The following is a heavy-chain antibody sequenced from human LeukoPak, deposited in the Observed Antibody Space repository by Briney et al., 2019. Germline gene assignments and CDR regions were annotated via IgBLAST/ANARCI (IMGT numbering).Heavy chain of an antibody. CDR3: ARLEKNSYYYMDV. Sequence: GGSLRLSCAVSGFTVSSNYMGWVRQAPGKGLEWVSVFYASGSIYYADSVKGRFTISRDNSENTVFLQMNTLRAEDTAVCYCARLEKNSYYYMDVWGKGTTVTVSS. V-gene: IGHV3-53*01. D-gene: IGHD1-1*01. CDR1: GFTVSSNY. CDR2: FYASGSI. J-gene: IGHJ6*03.